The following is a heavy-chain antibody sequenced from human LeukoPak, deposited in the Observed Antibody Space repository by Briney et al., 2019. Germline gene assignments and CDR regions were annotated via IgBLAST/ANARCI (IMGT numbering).Heavy chain of an antibody. D-gene: IGHD6-13*01. CDR3: ARHVGRGSSSWFDY. V-gene: IGHV4-59*08. Sequence: SETLSLTCTVSGGSISSYYWSWIRQPPGKGLEWIGYIYYSGSTNYNPSLKSRVTISVDTSKNQFSLKLSSVTAADTAVYYCARHVGRGSSSWFDYWGQGTLVTVSS. J-gene: IGHJ4*02. CDR2: IYYSGST. CDR1: GGSISSYY.